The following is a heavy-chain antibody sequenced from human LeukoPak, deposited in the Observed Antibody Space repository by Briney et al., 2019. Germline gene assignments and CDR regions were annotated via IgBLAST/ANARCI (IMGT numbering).Heavy chain of an antibody. CDR2: IIPIFSTA. CDR3: ARVAFSSSWHPESNYFQH. V-gene: IGHV1-69*13. Sequence: ASVKVSCKASGGTFSSYAISWVRQAPGQGLEWMGGIIPIFSTANYAQKFQGRVTITADESTSTAYMELSSLRSEDTAVYYCARVAFSSSWHPESNYFQHWGQGTLVTVSS. CDR1: GGTFSSYA. D-gene: IGHD6-13*01. J-gene: IGHJ1*01.